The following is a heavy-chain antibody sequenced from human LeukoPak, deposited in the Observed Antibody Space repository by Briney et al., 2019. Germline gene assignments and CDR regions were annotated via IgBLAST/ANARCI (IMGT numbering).Heavy chain of an antibody. D-gene: IGHD3-3*01. Sequence: GGSLRLSCAASGFTFSSYAMNWVRQAPGKGLEYVSAISSNGGSTYYANSVKGRFTISRDNSKNTLYLQMGSLRAEDMAVYYCARVRYDFWSGYHDAIDIWGQGTMVTVSS. CDR1: GFTFSSYA. CDR2: ISSNGGST. J-gene: IGHJ3*02. CDR3: ARVRYDFWSGYHDAIDI. V-gene: IGHV3-64*01.